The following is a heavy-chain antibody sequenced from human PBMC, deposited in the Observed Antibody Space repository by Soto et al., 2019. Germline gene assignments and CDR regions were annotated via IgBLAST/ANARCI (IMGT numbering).Heavy chain of an antibody. CDR1: GFTFSSYS. D-gene: IGHD5-18*01. J-gene: IGHJ4*02. CDR3: ARVPKYCYGYCIPDHPDY. CDR2: ISSSSSYI. V-gene: IGHV3-21*01. Sequence: GASLRLSCAASGFTFSSYSMNWVRQAPGKGLEWVSSISSSSSYIYYADSVKGRFTISRDNAKNSLYLQMNSLRAEDTAVYYCARVPKYCYGYCIPDHPDYWGQGTLVTVSS.